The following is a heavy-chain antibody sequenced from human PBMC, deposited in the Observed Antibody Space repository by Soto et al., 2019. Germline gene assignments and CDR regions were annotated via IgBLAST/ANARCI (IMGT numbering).Heavy chain of an antibody. CDR2: ISSSGATI. Sequence: GGSLRLSCEASGLTFSRIEMNWVRQAPGKGLEWVSYISSSGATIYYADFVKGRFTISRDNAGNSLFLQMDSLRVEDSALYYCVTRLWWFGDSENASWGQGTLVTVSS. J-gene: IGHJ5*02. V-gene: IGHV3-48*03. CDR3: VTRLWWFGDSENAS. D-gene: IGHD3-10*01. CDR1: GLTFSRIE.